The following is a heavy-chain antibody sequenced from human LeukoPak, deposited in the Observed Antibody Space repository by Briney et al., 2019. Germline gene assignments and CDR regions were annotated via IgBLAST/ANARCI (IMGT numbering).Heavy chain of an antibody. D-gene: IGHD5-24*01. CDR2: IIPILGIA. CDR1: GGTFSSYA. Sequence: SVKVSCKASGGTFSSYAISWVRQAPGQGLEWMGRIIPILGIANYAQKFQGRVTITADKSTSTAYMELSSLRSEDTAVYYCARDLSGTATIRYFDYWGQGTLVTVSS. J-gene: IGHJ4*02. V-gene: IGHV1-69*04. CDR3: ARDLSGTATIRYFDY.